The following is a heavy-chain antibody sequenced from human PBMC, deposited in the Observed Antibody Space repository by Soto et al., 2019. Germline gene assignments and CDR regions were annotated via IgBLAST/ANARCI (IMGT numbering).Heavy chain of an antibody. V-gene: IGHV2-5*02. CDR2: IYWDDDK. J-gene: IGHJ2*01. CDR1: GFSLSSSGVG. CDR3: VHIRASHSACSGYFPHWYLCL. Sequence: QITLEESGPTLVKPTQTLTLTCIFSGFSLSSSGVGVGWIRQAPGKALEWLALIYWDDDKRYKPSLKSRRTISHDTSKSPVPPRMAHREPVATAPCVCVHIRASHSACSGYFPHWYLCLWGRGTLVTVSS. D-gene: IGHD3-22*01.